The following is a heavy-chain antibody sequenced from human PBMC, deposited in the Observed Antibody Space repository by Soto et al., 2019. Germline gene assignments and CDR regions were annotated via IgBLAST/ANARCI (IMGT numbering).Heavy chain of an antibody. V-gene: IGHV4-59*08. CDR1: GGSISSYY. D-gene: IGHD6-19*01. Sequence: SETLSLTCTVSGGSISSYYWSWIRQPPGKGLEWIGCIYYSGSTNYNPSLKSRVTISVDTSKNQFSLKLSSVTAADTAVYYCAGGYSSGWYFIYWGQGTLVTVSS. CDR2: IYYSGST. J-gene: IGHJ4*02. CDR3: AGGYSSGWYFIY.